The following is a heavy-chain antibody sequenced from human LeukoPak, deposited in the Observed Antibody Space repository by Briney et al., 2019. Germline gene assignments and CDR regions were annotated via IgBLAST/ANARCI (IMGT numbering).Heavy chain of an antibody. D-gene: IGHD1-1*01. V-gene: IGHV5-51*01. CDR1: GYRFTSYW. CDR3: ARPDNLPNAFDI. J-gene: IGHJ3*02. Sequence: GASLQISCKGSGYRFTSYWIAWVRQMPGKGLEWMGIIYPGDSDTRYSPSFQGQVTISADRSISTAYLQWSSLKASDTAMYYCARPDNLPNAFDIWGQGTMVTVSS. CDR2: IYPGDSDT.